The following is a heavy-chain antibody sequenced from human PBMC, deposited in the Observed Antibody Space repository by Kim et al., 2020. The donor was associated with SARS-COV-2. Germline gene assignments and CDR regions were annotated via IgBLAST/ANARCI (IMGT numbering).Heavy chain of an antibody. D-gene: IGHD1-26*01. Sequence: LSLTCAASGFTFVNYAMNWVRQAPGKGLEWVSAISSGGSNTYYADSVRGRFIISRDNSKNTLYLQMNSLRAEDTAVYYCAKEGTVVGGSASDYWGQGTLVTVSS. J-gene: IGHJ4*02. CDR2: ISSGGSNT. CDR1: GFTFVNYA. CDR3: AKEGTVVGGSASDY. V-gene: IGHV3-23*01.